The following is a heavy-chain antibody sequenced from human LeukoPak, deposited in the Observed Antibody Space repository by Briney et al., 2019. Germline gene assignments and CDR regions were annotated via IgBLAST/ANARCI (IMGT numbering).Heavy chain of an antibody. V-gene: IGHV3-23*01. CDR2: VSGNGGIT. Sequence: LPGGSLRLSCAASGFTFSSYAMSWVRQAPGKGLEWVSTVSGNGGITYYADSMKGRFTISRDNSKNTLYLQMNSLRAEDTAVYYCAREEYSSRSGFDYWGQGTLVTVSS. CDR1: GFTFSSYA. D-gene: IGHD6-13*01. CDR3: AREEYSSRSGFDY. J-gene: IGHJ4*02.